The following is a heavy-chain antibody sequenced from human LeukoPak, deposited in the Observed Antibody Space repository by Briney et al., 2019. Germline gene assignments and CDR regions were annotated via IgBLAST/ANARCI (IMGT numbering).Heavy chain of an antibody. CDR2: IYYSGST. CDR1: GGSISSYY. V-gene: IGHV4-59*12. J-gene: IGHJ4*02. CDR3: ARDSSGYYFDY. D-gene: IGHD3-22*01. Sequence: SETLSLTCTVSGGSISSYYWSWIRQPPGKGLEWIGYIYYSGSTNYNPSLKSRVTISVDTSKDQFSLKLSSVTAADTAVYYCARDSSGYYFDYWGQGTLVTVSS.